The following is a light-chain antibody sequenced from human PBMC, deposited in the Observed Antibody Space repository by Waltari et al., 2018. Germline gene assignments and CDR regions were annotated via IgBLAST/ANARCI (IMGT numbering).Light chain of an antibody. V-gene: IGKV3-20*01. CDR1: QTVSRA. J-gene: IGKJ1*01. CDR2: AAS. Sequence: EIVLTQYPGTLSLSPGDRAPLSCRASQTVSRALAWYQQKPDQAPRLLIYAASSRATGIPDRFSGGGSGTDFSLTISRLEPEDFAVYYCQHYVTLPATFGQGTKVAF. CDR3: QHYVTLPAT.